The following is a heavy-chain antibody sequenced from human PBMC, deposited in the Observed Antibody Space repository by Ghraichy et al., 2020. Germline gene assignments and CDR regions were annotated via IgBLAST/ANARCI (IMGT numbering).Heavy chain of an antibody. CDR1: GGSFSVYY. D-gene: IGHD3-22*01. Sequence: SETLSLTCAVYGGSFSVYYWSWIRQPPGKGREWIGEINHSGSTNYNPSLKSRATMSLDTSKNQFALKLSSVTAADTVVYYCARVGYDSSGYNKRGAYFDYWGQGTLVTVSS. CDR2: INHSGST. V-gene: IGHV4-34*01. J-gene: IGHJ4*02. CDR3: ARVGYDSSGYNKRGAYFDY.